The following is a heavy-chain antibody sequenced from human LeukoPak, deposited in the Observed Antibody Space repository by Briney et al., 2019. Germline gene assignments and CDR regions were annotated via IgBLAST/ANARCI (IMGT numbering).Heavy chain of an antibody. Sequence: ASVKVSCKASGGTFSSYAISWLRQAPGQGLEWMGGIIPIFGTANYAQKFQGRVTITADESTSTAYMELSSLRSEDTAVYYCASPLVMTTVPHGPFRIDAFDIWGQGTMVTVSS. CDR3: ASPLVMTTVPHGPFRIDAFDI. V-gene: IGHV1-69*13. CDR2: IIPIFGTA. CDR1: GGTFSSYA. J-gene: IGHJ3*02. D-gene: IGHD4-17*01.